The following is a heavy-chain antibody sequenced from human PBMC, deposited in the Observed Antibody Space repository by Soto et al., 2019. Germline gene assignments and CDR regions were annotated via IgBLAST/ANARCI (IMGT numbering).Heavy chain of an antibody. CDR2: IYYSGST. Sequence: SETLSLTCTVSGGSISSYYWSWIRQPPGKGLEWIGYIYYSGSTNYNPSLKSRVTISVDTSKNQFSLKLSSVTAADTAVYYCARDRYSYGGYYYYGMDVWGQGTTVTVSS. J-gene: IGHJ6*02. D-gene: IGHD5-18*01. V-gene: IGHV4-59*01. CDR3: ARDRYSYGGYYYYGMDV. CDR1: GGSISSYY.